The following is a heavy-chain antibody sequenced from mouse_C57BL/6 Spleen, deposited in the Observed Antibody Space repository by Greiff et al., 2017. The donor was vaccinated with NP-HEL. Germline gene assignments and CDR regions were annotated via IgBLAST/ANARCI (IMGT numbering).Heavy chain of an antibody. J-gene: IGHJ4*01. V-gene: IGHV1-52*01. CDR1: GYTFTSYW. CDR3: ARSIYYYGRYYAMDY. Sequence: QVQLQQPGAELVRPGSSVKLSCKASGYTFTSYWMHWVKQRPIQGLEWIGNIDPSDSETHYNQQFKDKATLTVDKSSSTAYMQLSSLTSEDSAVYYCARSIYYYGRYYAMDYWGQGTSVTVSS. CDR2: IDPSDSET. D-gene: IGHD1-1*01.